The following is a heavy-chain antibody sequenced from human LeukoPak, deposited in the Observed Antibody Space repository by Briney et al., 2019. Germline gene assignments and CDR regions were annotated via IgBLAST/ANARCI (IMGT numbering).Heavy chain of an antibody. Sequence: PGGSLRLSCAASGFTFSSYAMSWVRQAPGKGLEWVGRIKSKTDGGTTDYAAPVKGRFTISRDDSKNTLYLQMNSLKTEDTAVYYCTTDSGVIAYSYFDYWGQGTLVTVSS. D-gene: IGHD3-16*02. CDR2: IKSKTDGGTT. CDR3: TTDSGVIAYSYFDY. CDR1: GFTFSSYA. V-gene: IGHV3-15*01. J-gene: IGHJ4*02.